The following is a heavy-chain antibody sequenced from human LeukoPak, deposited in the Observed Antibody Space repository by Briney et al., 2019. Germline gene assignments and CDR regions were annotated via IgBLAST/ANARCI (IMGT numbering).Heavy chain of an antibody. D-gene: IGHD2-2*01. J-gene: IGHJ4*02. CDR3: ATRYCSSTTCYAFDY. CDR2: IKKDGSEK. CDR1: GFTFSNYW. V-gene: IGHV3-7*01. Sequence: PGGSLRLSCVASGFTFSNYWMSWVRQVPGKGLEWVANIKKDGSEKYYVDSVKGRFTVSRDNAKNSLYLQMNSLRAEDTAVYYCATRYCSSTTCYAFDYWGQGTLVTVSS.